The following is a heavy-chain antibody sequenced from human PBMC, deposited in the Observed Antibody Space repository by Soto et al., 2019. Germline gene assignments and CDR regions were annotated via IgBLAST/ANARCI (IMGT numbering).Heavy chain of an antibody. CDR2: IYYSGST. J-gene: IGHJ4*02. CDR1: GGSINSGAFY. CDR3: ARDPLYGETRGDWFDY. D-gene: IGHD3-16*01. V-gene: IGHV4-31*03. Sequence: QVQLQESGPGLVKPSQSLSLTRTVSGGSINSGAFYWTWIRQHPGKGLEWIGSIYYSGSTAYNPSLESRLTRSLDNSKSQFSLKLTSVTAADTAVYYCARDPLYGETRGDWFDYWGLGTLVTVSS.